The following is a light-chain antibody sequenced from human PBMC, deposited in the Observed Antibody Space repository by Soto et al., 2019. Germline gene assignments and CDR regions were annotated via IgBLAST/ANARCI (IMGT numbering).Light chain of an antibody. CDR1: QAIRID. V-gene: IGKV1-17*01. CDR3: QQYNSYPWT. CDR2: TAS. Sequence: DIQMTQSPSSLSASVGDRVTIACRASQAIRIDVAWYQQKAGQAPKRLIYTASSLRSGVPSRFSGSGSGTEFTLTISSLQPEDFATYFCQQYNSYPWTFGQGTKVEIK. J-gene: IGKJ1*01.